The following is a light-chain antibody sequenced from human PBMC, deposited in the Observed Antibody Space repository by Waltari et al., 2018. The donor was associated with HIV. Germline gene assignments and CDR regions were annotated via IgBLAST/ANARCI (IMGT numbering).Light chain of an antibody. J-gene: IGLJ3*02. CDR2: GNT. V-gene: IGLV1-40*01. Sequence: QSVLTQPPSVSGAPGQRVTISCTGSSSNIGACYAVHWYQQFPGTAPKVLIYGNTYRPSGVPDRFSGSKSGSSASLLITGLQAEDDADYYCQSYDISLSGWVFGGGTKLTVL. CDR1: SSNIGACYA. CDR3: QSYDISLSGWV.